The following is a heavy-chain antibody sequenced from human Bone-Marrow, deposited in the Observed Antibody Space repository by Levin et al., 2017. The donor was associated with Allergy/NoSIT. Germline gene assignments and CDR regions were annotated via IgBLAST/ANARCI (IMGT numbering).Heavy chain of an antibody. CDR3: ARDRCAGWGDNYFSGMDV. CDR2: ISYDGNIK. CDR1: GFTFSSYA. V-gene: IGHV3-30*04. J-gene: IGHJ6*02. D-gene: IGHD3-10*01. Sequence: GGSLRLSCAASGFTFSSYAIHWVRQAPGKGLEWVAVISYDGNIKYFADSVKGRFTISRDNSKDTLYLEMKSLRADDTAVYYCARDRCAGWGDNYFSGMDVWGQGTTVTVSS.